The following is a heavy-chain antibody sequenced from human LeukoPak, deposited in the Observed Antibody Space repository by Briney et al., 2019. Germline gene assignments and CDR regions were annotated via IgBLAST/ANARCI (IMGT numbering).Heavy chain of an antibody. CDR1: GDSVSSNNAA. D-gene: IGHD3-9*01. J-gene: IGHJ6*02. Sequence: SQTLSLTCAVSGDSVSSNNAAWNWLRQSPSRGLEWLGRTYYRSKWYNDYALSVESRIIINPDTSKNQFSLQLNSVTPEDTAVYYCARYGYDILTGDYYYYGMDVWGQGTTVTVSS. CDR3: ARYGYDILTGDYYYYGMDV. V-gene: IGHV6-1*01. CDR2: TYYRSKWYN.